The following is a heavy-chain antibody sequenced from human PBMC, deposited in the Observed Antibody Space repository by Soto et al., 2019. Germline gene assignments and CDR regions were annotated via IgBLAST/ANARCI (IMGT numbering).Heavy chain of an antibody. CDR1: GFTFSSYA. CDR3: VSAFCSGGSCPYWYFDL. D-gene: IGHD2-15*01. J-gene: IGHJ2*01. V-gene: IGHV3-23*01. CDR2: ISGSGDST. Sequence: GGSLRLSCAASGFTFSSYAMRWVRQAPVKGLEWVSAISGSGDSTYYADSVKGRFTISRDNSKNTLYLQMNSLRAEDTAVYYCVSAFCSGGSCPYWYFDLWGRGTLVTVS.